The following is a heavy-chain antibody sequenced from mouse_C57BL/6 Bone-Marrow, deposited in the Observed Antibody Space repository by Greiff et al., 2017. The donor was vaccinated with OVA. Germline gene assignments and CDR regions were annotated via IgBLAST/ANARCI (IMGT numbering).Heavy chain of an antibody. CDR3: ARGLSSPWFAY. J-gene: IGHJ3*01. Sequence: QVQLQQSGAELARPGASVQLSCKASGYTFTSYGISWVKQRTGQGLEWIGEIYPRSGNTYYNEKFKGKATLTADKSSSTAYMELRSLTSEDSAVYFCARGLSSPWFAYWGQGTLVTVSA. CDR2: IYPRSGNT. V-gene: IGHV1-81*01. CDR1: GYTFTSYG. D-gene: IGHD1-1*01.